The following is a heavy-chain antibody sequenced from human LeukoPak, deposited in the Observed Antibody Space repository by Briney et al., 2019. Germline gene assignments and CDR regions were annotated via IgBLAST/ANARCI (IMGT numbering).Heavy chain of an antibody. V-gene: IGHV3-30*02. CDR2: ISYDGSNK. J-gene: IGHJ4*02. Sequence: GGSLRLSCAASGFAASGFTFSTFGMHWVRQAPGKGLEWVALISYDGSNKYYADSVKGRFTISRDNSKNTLYLQMDSLRAEDTAVYYCAKDKSGMAYYFDFWGQGTLVTVSS. CDR3: AKDKSGMAYYFDF. CDR1: GFTFSTFG. D-gene: IGHD3-10*01.